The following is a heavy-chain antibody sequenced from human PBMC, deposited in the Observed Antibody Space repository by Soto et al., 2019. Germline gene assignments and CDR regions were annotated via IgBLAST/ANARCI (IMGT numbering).Heavy chain of an antibody. Sequence: GESLKISCKGSGYNFAGYWIAWVRQMPGKGLELMGIIYPSDSDTRYRPSFQGQVTISADKSISSAYLQWSSLRASDTAMYYCARGGVSTRTFGYWGQGTLGTVAS. CDR2: IYPSDSDT. D-gene: IGHD3-3*01. V-gene: IGHV5-51*01. J-gene: IGHJ4*02. CDR3: ARGGVSTRTFGY. CDR1: GYNFAGYW.